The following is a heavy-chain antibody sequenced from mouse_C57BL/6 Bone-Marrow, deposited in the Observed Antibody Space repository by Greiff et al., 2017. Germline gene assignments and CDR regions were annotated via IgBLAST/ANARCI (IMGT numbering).Heavy chain of an antibody. Sequence: DVHLVESGGGLVKPGGSLKLSCAASGFTFSSYAMSWVRQTSEKRLEWVATISDGGSYTYDPDNVKGRFTISRDNAKNNLYLQMSHLKSEDTAMYYCARDYYGSSYGAFWGQGTLVTVSA. CDR2: ISDGGSYT. CDR3: ARDYYGSSYGAF. J-gene: IGHJ3*01. CDR1: GFTFSSYA. D-gene: IGHD1-1*01. V-gene: IGHV5-4*01.